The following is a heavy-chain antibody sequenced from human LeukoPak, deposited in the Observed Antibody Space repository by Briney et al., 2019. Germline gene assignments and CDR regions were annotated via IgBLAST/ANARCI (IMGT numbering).Heavy chain of an antibody. CDR1: GFTFSSYS. CDR3: ARGGFEKQWLPPHY. Sequence: GGSLRLSCAASGFTFSSYSMNWVRQAPGKGLEWVSSISSSSSYIYYADTVKGRFTISRDNAKNSLYLQMNSLRAEDTAVYYCARGGFEKQWLPPHYWGQGTLVTVSS. J-gene: IGHJ4*02. CDR2: ISSSSSYI. V-gene: IGHV3-21*01. D-gene: IGHD6-19*01.